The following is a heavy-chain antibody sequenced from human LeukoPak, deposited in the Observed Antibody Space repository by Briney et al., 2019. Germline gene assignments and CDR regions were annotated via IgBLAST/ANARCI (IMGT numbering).Heavy chain of an antibody. CDR2: IYSGGST. J-gene: IGHJ4*02. CDR3: ARDVRRSRGFDY. V-gene: IGHV3-53*01. CDR1: GFTVSSNY. Sequence: PGGSLRLSCAASGFTVSSNYMSWVRQAPGKGLEWVSVIYSGGSTYYADSVKGRFTISRDNSKNTLYLQMNSLRAEDTAVYYCARDVRRSRGFDYWGQGTLVTVSS.